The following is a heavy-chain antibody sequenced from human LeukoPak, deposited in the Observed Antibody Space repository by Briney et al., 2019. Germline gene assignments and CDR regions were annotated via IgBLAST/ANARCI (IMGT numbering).Heavy chain of an antibody. V-gene: IGHV3-30-3*01. CDR3: ARAGREVVVVAATPGWFDP. CDR1: GFTFNTYT. CDR2: ISYDGSNK. Sequence: GGSLRLSCAASGFTFNTYTMNWVRQAPGKGLEWVAVISYDGSNKYYADSVKGRFTISRDNSKNTLYLQINSLRAEDTAVYYCARAGREVVVVAATPGWFDPWGQGTLVTVSS. D-gene: IGHD2-15*01. J-gene: IGHJ5*02.